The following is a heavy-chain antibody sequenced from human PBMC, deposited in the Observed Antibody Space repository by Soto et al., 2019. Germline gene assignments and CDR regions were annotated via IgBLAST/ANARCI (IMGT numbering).Heavy chain of an antibody. V-gene: IGHV3-30*18. CDR3: AKDRVIQLLPIWPDP. D-gene: IGHD2-2*01. CDR1: GFSFSNYG. Sequence: PGGSLRLSCEASGFSFSNYGMHWVRQAPGKGLEWVAFVSSDGNNKYYADSVKGRFTISRDNSKNTLYLQVDSLRVDDTAVYYCAKDRVIQLLPIWPDPWGQGTLVTVSS. J-gene: IGHJ5*02. CDR2: VSSDGNNK.